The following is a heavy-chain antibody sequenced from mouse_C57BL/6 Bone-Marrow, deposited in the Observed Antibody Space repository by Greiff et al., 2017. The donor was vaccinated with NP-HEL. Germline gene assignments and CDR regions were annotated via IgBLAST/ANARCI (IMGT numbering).Heavy chain of an antibody. Sequence: VQLQQPGAELVKPGASVKLSCKASGYTFTSYWMHWVTQRPGQGLEWIGMIHPNSGSTNYNEKFKSKATLTVDKSSSTAYMQLSSLTSEDSAVYYCALPYYGSSYWFAYWGQGTRVTVSA. CDR1: GYTFTSYW. V-gene: IGHV1-64*01. CDR3: ALPYYGSSYWFAY. D-gene: IGHD1-1*01. CDR2: IHPNSGST. J-gene: IGHJ3*01.